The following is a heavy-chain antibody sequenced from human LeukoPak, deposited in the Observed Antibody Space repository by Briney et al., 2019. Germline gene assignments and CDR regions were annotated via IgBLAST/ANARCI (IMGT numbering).Heavy chain of an antibody. CDR1: GFTFSSYD. J-gene: IGHJ2*01. Sequence: PGGSLRLSCAASGFTFSSYDMHWVRHATGKGLEWVSAIGTAGDTYYPGSVKGRFTISRENAKNSLYLQMNSLRAGDTAVYYCARDPSSGYSWYFDLWGRGTLVTVSS. CDR3: ARDPSSGYSWYFDL. V-gene: IGHV3-13*01. CDR2: IGTAGDT. D-gene: IGHD3-22*01.